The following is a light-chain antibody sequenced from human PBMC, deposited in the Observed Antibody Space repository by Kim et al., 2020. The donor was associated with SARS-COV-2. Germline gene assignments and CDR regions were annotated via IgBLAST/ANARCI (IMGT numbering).Light chain of an antibody. CDR1: QDISNY. V-gene: IGKV1-27*01. CDR3: QKCDSAPWT. J-gene: IGKJ1*01. CDR2: AAS. Sequence: AAVGDSVTLPCRASQDISNYLAWFQLKPGTAPNLLIYAASALQPGVPSRFSGSGSGTDFTLTVTSLQPEDVATYYCQKCDSAPWTFGQGTKVDIK.